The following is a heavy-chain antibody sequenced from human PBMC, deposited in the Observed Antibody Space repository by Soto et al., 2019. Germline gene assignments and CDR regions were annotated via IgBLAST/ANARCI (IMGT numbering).Heavy chain of an antibody. D-gene: IGHD3-22*01. Sequence: SSETLSLTCSVSGGSISSSPYYWGWIRQPPGKGLEWLGTIYYSGTTSYNPSLKSRVIISVDTSNNQLFLKLRSVTAADTAVYYCARHRQYYDTSGYQQRYFDYWGQGTKVTVSS. CDR3: ARHRQYYDTSGYQQRYFDY. J-gene: IGHJ4*02. CDR1: GGSISSSPYY. V-gene: IGHV4-39*01. CDR2: IYYSGTT.